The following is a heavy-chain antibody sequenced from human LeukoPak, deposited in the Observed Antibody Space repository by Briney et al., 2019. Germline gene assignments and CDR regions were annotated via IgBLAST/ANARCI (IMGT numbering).Heavy chain of an antibody. CDR3: ARDQEGFDY. Sequence: ASVKVSCKASGYTFTNNYLHWVRQAPGQGLEWMGMIYPRDGSTSYAQNFQGRVTVTRDTSTTTVHMELRGLRSEDTAVYYWARDQEGFDYWGQGTVVTVSS. J-gene: IGHJ4*02. CDR1: GYTFTNNY. CDR2: IYPRDGST. V-gene: IGHV1-46*01.